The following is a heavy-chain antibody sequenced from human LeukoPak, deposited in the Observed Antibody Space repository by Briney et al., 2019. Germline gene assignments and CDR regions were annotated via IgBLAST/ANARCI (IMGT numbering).Heavy chain of an antibody. CDR2: IKQDGSEK. Sequence: GGSLRLSCAASGFTFSSYWMSWVRQAPVKGLEWVANIKQDGSEKYYVDSVKGRFTISRDNAKNSLYLQMNSLRAEDTAVYYCAREDIGVVVAAAEEIYYFDYWGQGTLVTVSS. J-gene: IGHJ4*02. CDR3: AREDIGVVVAAAEEIYYFDY. D-gene: IGHD2-15*01. CDR1: GFTFSSYW. V-gene: IGHV3-7*01.